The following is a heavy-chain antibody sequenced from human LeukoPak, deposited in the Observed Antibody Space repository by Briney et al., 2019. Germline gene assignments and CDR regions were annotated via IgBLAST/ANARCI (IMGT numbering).Heavy chain of an antibody. J-gene: IGHJ4*02. V-gene: IGHV4-39*01. D-gene: IGHD2-15*01. CDR1: GGSISSSSSY. CDR3: ARLDYCSGDSCYLGYFDY. Sequence: SETLSLTCTVSGGSISSSSSYWGWIRQPPGKGLEWIGSVYYSGSAYYNPSLKSRVTISVDTSKNQFSLKLTSVTAADTAVYYCARLDYCSGDSCYLGYFDYWGQGTLVTVSS. CDR2: VYYSGSA.